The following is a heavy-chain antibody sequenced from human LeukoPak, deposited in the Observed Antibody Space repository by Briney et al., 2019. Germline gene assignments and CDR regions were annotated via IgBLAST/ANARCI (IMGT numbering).Heavy chain of an antibody. CDR2: IYYSGST. CDR1: GGSISSGGYY. J-gene: IGHJ3*02. Sequence: PSETLSLTCTVSGGSISSGGYYWSWIRQHPGKGLEWIGYIYYSGSTYYNPSLKSRVTISVDTSKNQFSLKLSSVTAADTAVYYCARDRSYGDYVFEDALDIWGQGTMVTVSS. V-gene: IGHV4-31*03. CDR3: ARDRSYGDYVFEDALDI. D-gene: IGHD4-17*01.